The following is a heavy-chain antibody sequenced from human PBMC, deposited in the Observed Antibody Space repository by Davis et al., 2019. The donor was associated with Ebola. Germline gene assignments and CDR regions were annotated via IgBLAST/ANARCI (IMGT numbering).Heavy chain of an antibody. CDR1: GFTFSSYS. CDR3: AGGYQLLYRVYYYYGMDV. J-gene: IGHJ6*02. V-gene: IGHV3-21*01. CDR2: ISSSSSYI. D-gene: IGHD2-2*02. Sequence: GESLKISCAASGFTFSSYSMNWVRQAPGKGLEWVSSISSSSSYIYYADSVKGRFTISRDNAKSSLYLQMNSLRAEDTAVYYCAGGYQLLYRVYYYYGMDVWGQGTTVTVSS.